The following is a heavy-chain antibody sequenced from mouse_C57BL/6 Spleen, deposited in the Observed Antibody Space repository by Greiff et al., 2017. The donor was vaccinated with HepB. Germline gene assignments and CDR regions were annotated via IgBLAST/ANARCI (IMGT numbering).Heavy chain of an antibody. D-gene: IGHD1-1*01. CDR1: GYTFTSYW. V-gene: IGHV1-64*01. Sequence: QVQLQQPGAELVKPGASVKLSCKASGYTFTSYWMHWVKQRPGQGLEWIGMIHPNSGSTNYNEKFKSKATLTVDKSSSTAYMQLSSLTSEDSAVYYCARENYYYGSSGAMDYWGQGTSVTVSS. CDR3: ARENYYYGSSGAMDY. CDR2: IHPNSGST. J-gene: IGHJ4*01.